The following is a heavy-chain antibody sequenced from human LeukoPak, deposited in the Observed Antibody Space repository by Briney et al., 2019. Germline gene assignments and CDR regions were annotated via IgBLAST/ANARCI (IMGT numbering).Heavy chain of an antibody. CDR3: ARDFWSGYSPGTTGYFDY. CDR2: IIPIFGTA. D-gene: IGHD3-3*01. V-gene: IGHV1-69*05. J-gene: IGHJ2*01. CDR1: GGTFSSYA. Sequence: ASVKVSCKASGGTFSSYAISWVRQAPGQGLEWMGGIIPIFGTANYAQKFQGRVTITTDESTSTAYMELSSLRSEDTAVYYCARDFWSGYSPGTTGYFDYWGRGTLVTVSS.